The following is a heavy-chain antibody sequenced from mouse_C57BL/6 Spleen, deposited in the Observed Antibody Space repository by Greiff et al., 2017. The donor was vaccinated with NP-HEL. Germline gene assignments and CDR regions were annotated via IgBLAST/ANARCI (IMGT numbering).Heavy chain of an antibody. J-gene: IGHJ2*01. Sequence: QVQLKESGAELVKPGASVKISCKASGYAFSSYWMNWVKQRPGKGIEWIGQIYPGDGDTNYNGKFKGKATLTADKSSSTAYMQLSSLTSEDSAVYFCAREGSSYFDYWGQGTTLTVSS. V-gene: IGHV1-80*01. CDR1: GYAFSSYW. CDR3: AREGSSYFDY. D-gene: IGHD1-1*01. CDR2: IYPGDGDT.